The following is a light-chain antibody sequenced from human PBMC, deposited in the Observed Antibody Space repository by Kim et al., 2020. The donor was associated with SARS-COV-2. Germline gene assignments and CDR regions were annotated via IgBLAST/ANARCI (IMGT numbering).Light chain of an antibody. CDR3: QSYDSSLSGWV. V-gene: IGLV1-40*01. J-gene: IGLJ2*01. CDR1: SSNIGGGYD. Sequence: KVITSCTGSSSNIGGGYDVHWYQQLPGTAPKLLIYGNSKRPSGVPDRFSGSKSGTSASLAITGLRAEDEADYYCQSYDSSLSGWVFGGGTQLTVL. CDR2: GNS.